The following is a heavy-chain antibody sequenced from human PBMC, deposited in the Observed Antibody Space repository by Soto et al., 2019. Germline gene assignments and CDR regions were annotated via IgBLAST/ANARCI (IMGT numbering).Heavy chain of an antibody. CDR2: INPNSGGT. CDR3: AREGSSGIAAAGSQSLQNYYYYGMDV. Sequence: ASVKVSCKASGYTFTGYYMHWVRQAPGQGLEWMGWINPNSGGTNYAQKFQGWVTMTRDTSISTAYMELSRLRSDDTAVYYCAREGSSGIAAAGSQSLQNYYYYGMDVWGQGTTVTVSS. D-gene: IGHD6-13*01. J-gene: IGHJ6*02. V-gene: IGHV1-2*04. CDR1: GYTFTGYY.